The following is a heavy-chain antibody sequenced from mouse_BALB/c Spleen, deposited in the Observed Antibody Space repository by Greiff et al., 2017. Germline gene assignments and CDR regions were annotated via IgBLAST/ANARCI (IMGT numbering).Heavy chain of an antibody. Sequence: QVQLQQSGAELMKPGASVKISCKATGYTFSSYWIEWVKQRPGHGLEWIGEILPGSGSTNYNEKFKGKATFTADTSSNTAYMQLSSLTSEDSAVYYCARRSSYGPCDYWGQGTTLTVSS. CDR2: ILPGSGST. J-gene: IGHJ2*01. CDR3: ARRSSYGPCDY. CDR1: GYTFSSYW. D-gene: IGHD1-1*02. V-gene: IGHV1-9*01.